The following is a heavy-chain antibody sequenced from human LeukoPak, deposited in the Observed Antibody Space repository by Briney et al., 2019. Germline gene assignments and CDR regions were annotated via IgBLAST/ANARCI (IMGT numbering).Heavy chain of an antibody. V-gene: IGHV4-4*07. D-gene: IGHD2-2*01. CDR2: IYTSGSA. Sequence: SETLSLTCTVSGGSISSYYWSWIRQPAGKGLEWIGRIYTSGSANYNPSLKSRVTMSVDTSKSQFSLKLSSVTAADTAVYYCARDRAVVPAANYWYFDLWGRGTLVTVSS. CDR1: GGSISSYY. CDR3: ARDRAVVPAANYWYFDL. J-gene: IGHJ2*01.